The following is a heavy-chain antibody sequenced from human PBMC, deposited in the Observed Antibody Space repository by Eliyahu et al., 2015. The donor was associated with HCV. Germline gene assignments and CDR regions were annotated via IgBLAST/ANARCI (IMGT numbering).Heavy chain of an antibody. CDR3: AKTGGYSSGWYGSWFDP. CDR1: XFTFDDYA. V-gene: IGHV3-9*01. Sequence: EVQLVESGGGLVQPGRSLRLSCAASXFTFDDYAMHWVRQAPGKGLEWXSGISWNSGDIGYADSVKGRFTISRDNAKNSLYLQMNSLRAEDTALYYCAKTGGYSSGWYGSWFDPWGQGTLVTVSS. J-gene: IGHJ5*02. D-gene: IGHD6-19*01. CDR2: ISWNSGDI.